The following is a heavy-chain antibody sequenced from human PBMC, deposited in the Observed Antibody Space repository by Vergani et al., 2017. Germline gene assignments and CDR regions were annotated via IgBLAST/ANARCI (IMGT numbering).Heavy chain of an antibody. CDR1: GGSFSGYY. J-gene: IGHJ5*02. CDR3: ARGPGRVVVVPAAKEGWFDP. Sequence: QVQLQQWGAGLLKPSETLSLTCAVYGGSFSGYYWSWIRQPPGKGLEWIGEINHSGSTNYNPSLKSRVTISVDTSKNQFSLKLSSCTAADTAVYYCARGPGRVVVVPAAKEGWFDPWGEGALVTGSS. CDR2: INHSGST. D-gene: IGHD2-2*01. V-gene: IGHV4-34*01.